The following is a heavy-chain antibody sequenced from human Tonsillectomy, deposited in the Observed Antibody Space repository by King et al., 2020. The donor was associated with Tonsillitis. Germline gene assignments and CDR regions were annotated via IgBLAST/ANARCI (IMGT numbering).Heavy chain of an antibody. V-gene: IGHV4-61*02. CDR2: IYTSGST. J-gene: IGHJ3*02. CDR3: ARASRGYYDSSGYWNAFEN. Sequence: LQLQESGPGLVKPSQTLSLTCTVSGSSISSSTYYWGWIRQPAGKGLEWIGRIYTSGSTNNNPSLKSRVTISVDTSKNQFSLKLSSVTAADTAVYYCARASRGYYDSSGYWNAFENW. CDR1: GSSISSSTYY. D-gene: IGHD3-22*01.